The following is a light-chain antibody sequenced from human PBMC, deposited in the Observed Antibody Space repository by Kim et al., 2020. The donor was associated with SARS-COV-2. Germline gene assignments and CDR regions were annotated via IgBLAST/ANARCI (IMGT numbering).Light chain of an antibody. Sequence: DIQMTQSPSSVSASVGDRVTITCRASQSISSWLAWYQQKPGKAPKLLISRASSLQSGVPSRFSGSDSGTEFSLTISSLQPDDFATYYCQQYNDYPLTFGGGTKVDIK. V-gene: IGKV1-5*03. CDR2: RAS. J-gene: IGKJ4*01. CDR1: QSISSW. CDR3: QQYNDYPLT.